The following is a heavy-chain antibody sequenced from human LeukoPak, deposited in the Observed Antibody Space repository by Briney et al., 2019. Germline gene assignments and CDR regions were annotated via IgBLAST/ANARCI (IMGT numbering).Heavy chain of an antibody. D-gene: IGHD2-15*01. CDR1: GGPISSSKYY. Sequence: PAETLSLTCTVSGGPISSSKYYWGWIRQPPGKGLEWIVGNYYSGRIYYNLPLKTRVTISVVTSNNQFPLKLASVTAADTAVYYCARQRGYCSGGSCYGMFDYWGPGTLVTVSS. CDR3: ARQRGYCSGGSCYGMFDY. J-gene: IGHJ4*02. V-gene: IGHV4-39*01. CDR2: NYYSGRI.